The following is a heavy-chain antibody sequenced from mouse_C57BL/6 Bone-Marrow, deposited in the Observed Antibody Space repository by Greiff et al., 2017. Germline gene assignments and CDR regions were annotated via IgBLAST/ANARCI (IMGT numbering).Heavy chain of an antibody. CDR1: GYTFTSYG. CDR2: IYPRSGNT. D-gene: IGHD1-1*01. V-gene: IGHV1-81*01. J-gene: IGHJ3*01. Sequence: QVQLQQSGAELARPGASVKLSCKASGYTFTSYGISWVKQGTGQGLEWIGEIYPRSGNTYYNEKFKGKATLTADKSSSTAYMELRSLTSEDSAVYFCAIYYYGRGAWFAYWGQGTLVTVSA. CDR3: AIYYYGRGAWFAY.